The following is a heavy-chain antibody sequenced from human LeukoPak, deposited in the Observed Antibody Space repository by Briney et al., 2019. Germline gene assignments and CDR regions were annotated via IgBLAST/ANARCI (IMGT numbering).Heavy chain of an antibody. Sequence: PGRSLRLSCAASGFTFSSYAMHWVRQAPGKGLEWVAVISYDGSNKYYADSVKGRFTISGDNSKNTLYLQMNSLRAEDTAVYYCARGQDGSSFDYWGQGTLVTVSS. CDR3: ARGQDGSSFDY. CDR2: ISYDGSNK. V-gene: IGHV3-30-3*01. J-gene: IGHJ4*02. D-gene: IGHD6-13*01. CDR1: GFTFSSYA.